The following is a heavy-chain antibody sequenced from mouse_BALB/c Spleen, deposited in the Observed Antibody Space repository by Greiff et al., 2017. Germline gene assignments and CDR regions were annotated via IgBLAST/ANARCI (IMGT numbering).Heavy chain of an antibody. CDR2: ISSGGSYT. Sequence: EVQLMESGGGLVQPGASRKLSCAASGFTFSSYAMSWVRQSPEKRLEWVAEISSGGSYTYYPDTVTGRFTIARDNAKNTLYLEMSSLRSEDTAMYYCARAPITTVGATGAMDYWGQGTSVTVSS. CDR1: GFTFSSYA. D-gene: IGHD1-1*01. CDR3: ARAPITTVGATGAMDY. V-gene: IGHV5-9-4*01. J-gene: IGHJ4*01.